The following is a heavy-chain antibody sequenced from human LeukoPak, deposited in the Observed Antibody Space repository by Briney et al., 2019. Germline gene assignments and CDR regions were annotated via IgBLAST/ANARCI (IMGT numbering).Heavy chain of an antibody. Sequence: PSQTLSLTCTVSSGSINSDGYYWSWIRQPAGKGLEWIVRVYSSGSANYSPSLKSPVIISIDTSKNQFSLRQSSVTAADTAVYYCARVYRKDVYNFDGFDIWGQGTMVTVS. J-gene: IGHJ3*02. CDR3: ARVYRKDVYNFDGFDI. CDR2: VYSSGSA. V-gene: IGHV4-61*02. D-gene: IGHD5-24*01. CDR1: SGSINSDGYY.